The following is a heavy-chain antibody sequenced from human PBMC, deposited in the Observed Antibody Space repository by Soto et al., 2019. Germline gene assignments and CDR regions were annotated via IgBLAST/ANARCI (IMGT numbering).Heavy chain of an antibody. CDR1: GYRFTSFW. V-gene: IGHV5-51*01. CDR2: TYPGDADI. J-gene: IGHJ5*02. D-gene: IGHD5-12*01. CDR3: ARGIEMARIGWFDP. Sequence: PGESLKISCKGSGYRFTSFWIGWVRQMPGKGLEWLGITYPGDADIRYTPSFQGQVTMSADKSISTAYLQWSSLKASDTAIYYCARGIEMARIGWFDPWGQGTLVTV.